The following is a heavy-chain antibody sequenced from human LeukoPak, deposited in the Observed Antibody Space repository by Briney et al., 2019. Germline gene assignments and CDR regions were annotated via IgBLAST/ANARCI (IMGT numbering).Heavy chain of an antibody. J-gene: IGHJ4*02. Sequence: SGTLSLTCTVSGDSINSLDLWSWVRQPPGKGLEWIGEMYLSGTTHSNPSVKSRVTISIDKSKNQFSLKLSSVTAADTAVYYCARGHGSSGYYLQRLRYYFDYWGQGTLVTVSS. V-gene: IGHV4-4*02. CDR1: GDSINSLDL. CDR3: ARGHGSSGYYLQRLRYYFDY. CDR2: MYLSGTT. D-gene: IGHD3-22*01.